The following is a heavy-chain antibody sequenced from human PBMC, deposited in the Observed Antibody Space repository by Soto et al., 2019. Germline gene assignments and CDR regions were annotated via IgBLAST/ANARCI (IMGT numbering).Heavy chain of an antibody. D-gene: IGHD3-3*01. CDR2: IYLDDDK. CDR1: GFSLTTSGVG. Sequence: QITLKESGPTVVKPTAPLTLTCTFSGFSLTTSGVGVGWVRQSPGKAPEWLALIYLDDDKRYSTSLKSRLTITKNTSKNQVVLTMANVDPADTATYYCAHRVLRTVFGLVTTTAIYFDFWGQGTPVVVSS. CDR3: AHRVLRTVFGLVTTTAIYFDF. V-gene: IGHV2-5*02. J-gene: IGHJ4*02.